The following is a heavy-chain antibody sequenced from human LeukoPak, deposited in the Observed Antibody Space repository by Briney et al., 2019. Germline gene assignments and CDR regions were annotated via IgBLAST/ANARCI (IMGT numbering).Heavy chain of an antibody. Sequence: ASVKVSCKASGYTFTGYYMHWVRQAPGQGLEWMGWINPNNGGTNYAQKFQGRVTMTRDTSIGTAYMELSRLRSDDTAVYYCARLFDVLTGYSFDYWGQGTLVTVSS. CDR3: ARLFDVLTGYSFDY. CDR1: GYTFTGYY. D-gene: IGHD3-9*01. V-gene: IGHV1-2*02. J-gene: IGHJ4*02. CDR2: INPNNGGT.